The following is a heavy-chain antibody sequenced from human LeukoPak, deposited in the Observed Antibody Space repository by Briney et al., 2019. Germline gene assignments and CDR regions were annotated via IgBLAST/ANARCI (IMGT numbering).Heavy chain of an antibody. CDR3: ASTKWYSGSYLIDY. Sequence: PSETLSLTCTVSGGSISSYYWSWIRQPAGKGLEWIGRIYTSGSTNYNPSLKSRVTMSVDTSKNQFSLKLISVTAADTAVYYCASTKWYSGSYLIDYWGQGTLVTVSS. CDR1: GGSISSYY. J-gene: IGHJ4*02. V-gene: IGHV4-4*07. CDR2: IYTSGST. D-gene: IGHD1-26*01.